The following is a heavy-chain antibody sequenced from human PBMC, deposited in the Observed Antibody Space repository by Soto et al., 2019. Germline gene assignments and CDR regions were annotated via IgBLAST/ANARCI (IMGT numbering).Heavy chain of an antibody. J-gene: IGHJ6*02. Sequence: PSETLSLTCTVSGGSISSSSYYWGWIRQPPGKGLEWIGSIYYSGSTYYNPSLKSRVTISVDTSKNQFSLKLSSVTAADTAVYYCATPGGVRGVIITDGVDVWGQGTTVT. CDR2: IYYSGST. V-gene: IGHV4-39*01. CDR3: ATPGGVRGVIITDGVDV. CDR1: GGSISSSSYY. D-gene: IGHD3-10*01.